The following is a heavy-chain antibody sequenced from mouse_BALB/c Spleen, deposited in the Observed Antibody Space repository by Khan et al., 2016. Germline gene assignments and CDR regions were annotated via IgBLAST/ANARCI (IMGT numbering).Heavy chain of an antibody. CDR2: INTYTGKP. V-gene: IGHV9-3-1*01. Sequence: QIQLVQSGPELKKPGETVKISCKAPGYTFTNYGMNWMKQAPGKGLKWMGWINTYTGKPTYADDFKGRFAFSLETSANTAYLQINNLKNEDTATXSCERQAKYVDWAYYFDYWGQGTTLTVTS. CDR3: ERQAKYVDWAYYFDY. D-gene: IGHD4-1*01. J-gene: IGHJ2*01. CDR1: GYTFTNYG.